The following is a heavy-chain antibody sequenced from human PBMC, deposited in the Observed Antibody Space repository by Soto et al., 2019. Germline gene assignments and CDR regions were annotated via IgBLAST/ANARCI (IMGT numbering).Heavy chain of an antibody. V-gene: IGHV2-26*01. CDR3: ARRHLAVAVSPWFDP. CDR1: GLSITDSEMG. D-gene: IGHD6-19*01. J-gene: IGHJ5*02. CDR2: IDSSGEK. Sequence: QVTLKESGPVLVKPTETLTLRCTVSGLSITDSEMGVSWIRQTPGQPLEWLAHIDSSGEKSYRTFLKSRLAISNDTPKSQIVLTMTNMDPADTATYYCARRHLAVAVSPWFDPWGQGIPVTVSS.